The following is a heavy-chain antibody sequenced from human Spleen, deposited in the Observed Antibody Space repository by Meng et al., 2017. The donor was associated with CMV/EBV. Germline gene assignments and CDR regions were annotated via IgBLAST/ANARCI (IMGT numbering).Heavy chain of an antibody. V-gene: IGHV4-34*01. D-gene: IGHD2-2*01. Sequence: GSLRLSCAVYGGSFSGYYWNWIRQPPGKGLEWIGEINHSGSTNYNPSLKSRVTISVDTSKNQFSLKLSSVTAADTAVYYCARMGPLGYCSSTSCYAFDYWGQGTLVTVSS. CDR3: ARMGPLGYCSSTSCYAFDY. CDR2: INHSGST. CDR1: GGSFSGYY. J-gene: IGHJ4*02.